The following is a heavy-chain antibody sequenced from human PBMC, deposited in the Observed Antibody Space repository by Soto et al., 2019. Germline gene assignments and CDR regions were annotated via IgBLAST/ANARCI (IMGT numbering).Heavy chain of an antibody. J-gene: IGHJ6*02. Sequence: PSETLSLTCTVSGGSVSSGGYYWCWIRQPPGKGLGWIGYIYYSGSTNYNPSLKSRGTISVDTSKNQFSLKLSSVTATDTAVYYCACGATRYYYYGMDVWGQGTTVTVSS. D-gene: IGHD5-12*01. CDR3: ACGATRYYYYGMDV. V-gene: IGHV4-61*08. CDR2: IYYSGST. CDR1: GGSVSSGGYY.